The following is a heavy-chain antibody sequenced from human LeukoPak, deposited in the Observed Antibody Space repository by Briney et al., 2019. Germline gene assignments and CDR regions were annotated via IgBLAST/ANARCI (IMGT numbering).Heavy chain of an antibody. V-gene: IGHV4-4*07. J-gene: IGHJ6*03. CDR3: ARVSGYSYGYYYYYYMDV. CDR1: GGSISSYY. CDR2: IYTSGST. D-gene: IGHD5-18*01. Sequence: SETLSLTCTVSGGSISSYYWSWIRQPAGKGLEWIGRIYTSGSTNYNPSLKSRVNMSVDTSKNQFSLKLSSVTAADTAVYYCARVSGYSYGYYYYYYMDVWGKGTTVTVSS.